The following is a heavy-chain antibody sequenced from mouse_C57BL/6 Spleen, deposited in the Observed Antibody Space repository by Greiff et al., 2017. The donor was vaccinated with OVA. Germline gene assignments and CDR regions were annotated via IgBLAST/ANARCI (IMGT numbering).Heavy chain of an antibody. CDR2: ISYDGSN. D-gene: IGHD2-5*01. CDR3: ARSSNFDYFDY. V-gene: IGHV3-6*01. Sequence: EVQLQESGPGLVKPSQSLSLTCSVTGYSITSGYYWNWIRQFPGNKLEWMGYISYDGSNNYNPSLKNRISITRDTSKNQFFLKLNSVTTEDTATYYCARSSNFDYFDYWGQGTTLTVSS. J-gene: IGHJ2*01. CDR1: GYSITSGYY.